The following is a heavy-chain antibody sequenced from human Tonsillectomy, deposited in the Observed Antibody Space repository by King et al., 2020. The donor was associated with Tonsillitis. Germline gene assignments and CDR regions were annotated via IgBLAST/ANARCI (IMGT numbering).Heavy chain of an antibody. D-gene: IGHD2-2*01. V-gene: IGHV3-30-3*01. CDR3: ARDQEDIVVLPAASSFFDY. Sequence: VQLVESGGGVVQPGRSLRLSCAASGFIFSTYAMHWVRQAPGKGLEWVAIISYDGSNKYYADSVKGRFTISRDNSKNTLYLQMNSLRGEDTAVYYCARDQEDIVVLPAASSFFDYWDQGTLVTVSS. J-gene: IGHJ4*02. CDR2: ISYDGSNK. CDR1: GFIFSTYA.